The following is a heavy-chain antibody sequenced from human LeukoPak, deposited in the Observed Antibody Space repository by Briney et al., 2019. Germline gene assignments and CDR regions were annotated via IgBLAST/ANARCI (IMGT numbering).Heavy chain of an antibody. CDR2: ISSSGSTI. V-gene: IGHV3-48*04. Sequence: LSGGSLRLSCAASGFTFSSYWMHWVRQAPGKGLEWVSYISSSGSTIYYADSVKGRFTISRDNAKNSLYLQMNSLRAEDTAVYYCARDGYDPLGFDYWGQGTLVTVSS. J-gene: IGHJ4*02. D-gene: IGHD5-12*01. CDR1: GFTFSSYW. CDR3: ARDGYDPLGFDY.